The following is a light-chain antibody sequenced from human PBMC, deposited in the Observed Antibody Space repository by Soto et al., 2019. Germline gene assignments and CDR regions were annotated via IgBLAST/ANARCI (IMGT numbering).Light chain of an antibody. Sequence: QSVLTQPPSVSGAPGQRVSISCTGSTSNIGAPYDVHWYQHLPGTAPKLLIYGDNNRPSGVPDRFSGSKSGNTASLTISGLQAEDEADYYCASYTRTTTLVFGGGTKVTVL. CDR1: TSNIGAPYD. CDR3: ASYTRTTTLV. CDR2: GDN. V-gene: IGLV1-40*01. J-gene: IGLJ2*01.